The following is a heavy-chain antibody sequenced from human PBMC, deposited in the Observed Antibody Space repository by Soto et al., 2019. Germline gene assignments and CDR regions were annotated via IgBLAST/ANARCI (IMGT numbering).Heavy chain of an antibody. Sequence: PSETLSLTCAVSGGSISSGGYSWSWIRQPPGKGLEWIGYIYYSGSTNYNPSLKSRVTISVDTSKNQFSLKLSSVTAADTAVYYCARNYGRGAFDIWGQGTMVTVSS. J-gene: IGHJ3*02. CDR1: GGSISSGGYS. CDR3: ARNYGRGAFDI. D-gene: IGHD4-17*01. CDR2: IYYSGST. V-gene: IGHV4-61*08.